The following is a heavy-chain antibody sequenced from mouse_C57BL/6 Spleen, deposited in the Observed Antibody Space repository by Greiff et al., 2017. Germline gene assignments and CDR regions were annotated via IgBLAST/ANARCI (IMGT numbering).Heavy chain of an antibody. CDR3: TRMETDYYGSSYFDD. J-gene: IGHJ2*01. CDR1: GFTFSSYA. D-gene: IGHD1-1*01. V-gene: IGHV5-9-1*02. CDR2: ISSGGDSI. Sequence: EVHLVESGEGLVKPGGSLTLSCAASGFTFSSYAMSWVRQTPEKRLEWVAYISSGGDSIYYADTVKGRFTISRDNARNTLYLQMSSLKSEDTAMYYCTRMETDYYGSSYFDDWGQGTTLTVSS.